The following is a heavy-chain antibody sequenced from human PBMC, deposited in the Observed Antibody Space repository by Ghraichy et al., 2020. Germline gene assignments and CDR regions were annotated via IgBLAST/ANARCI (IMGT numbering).Heavy chain of an antibody. CDR3: AKDPVPYGERVYFDY. Sequence: GGSLRLSCAASGFTFSSYGMHWVRQAPGKGLEWVAVISYDGSNKYYADSVKGRFTISRDNSKNTLYLQMNSLRAEDTAVYYCAKDPVPYGERVYFDYWGQGTLVTVSS. V-gene: IGHV3-30*18. J-gene: IGHJ4*02. CDR2: ISYDGSNK. CDR1: GFTFSSYG. D-gene: IGHD4-17*01.